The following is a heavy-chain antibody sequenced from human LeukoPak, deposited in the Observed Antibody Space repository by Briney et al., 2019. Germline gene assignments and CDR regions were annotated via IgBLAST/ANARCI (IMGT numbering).Heavy chain of an antibody. J-gene: IGHJ4*02. CDR1: GFTFSNYG. D-gene: IGHD1-26*01. Sequence: GGSLRLSCLASGFTFSNYGMHWVRQAPGKGLEWVAMIYYDGSNNYYTDSVKSRFTISRDNSKNTLYLQMNSLRAEDTAVYYCAKSPGSGSYPPLVDYWGQGTLVTVSS. CDR3: AKSPGSGSYPPLVDY. CDR2: IYYDGSNN. V-gene: IGHV3-30*02.